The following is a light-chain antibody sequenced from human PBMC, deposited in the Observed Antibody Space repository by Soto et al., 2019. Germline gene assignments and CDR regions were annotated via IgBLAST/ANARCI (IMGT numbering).Light chain of an antibody. CDR3: QQYGASPLT. CDR2: GAS. CDR1: QSVSSS. V-gene: IGKV3-20*01. J-gene: IGKJ1*01. Sequence: EIVLTQSPGTLSLSPGERATLSCRASQSVSSSLAWYQQKPGQAPRLLIYGASSRATGIPDRLSGSGSGTDFTLTISRLEPEDFAVYYCQQYGASPLTFGQGTKVEIK.